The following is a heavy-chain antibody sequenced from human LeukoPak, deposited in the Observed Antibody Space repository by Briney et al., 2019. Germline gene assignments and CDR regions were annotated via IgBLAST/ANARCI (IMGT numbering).Heavy chain of an antibody. CDR1: GGTISSSDYY. Sequence: SETLSLTCTGSGGTISSSDYYWGWIRQPPGKGLEWIGTTYYSGSTYYNPSLKSRVTISVDSSKTQFSLKLSSVTAADTAVYYCARANYGGSPSYYYYMDVWGKGTTVTMSS. J-gene: IGHJ6*03. CDR2: TYYSGST. V-gene: IGHV4-39*07. D-gene: IGHD4-23*01. CDR3: ARANYGGSPSYYYYMDV.